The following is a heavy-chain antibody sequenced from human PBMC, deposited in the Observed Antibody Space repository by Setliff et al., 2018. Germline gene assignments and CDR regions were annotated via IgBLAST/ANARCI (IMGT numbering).Heavy chain of an antibody. D-gene: IGHD3-22*01. V-gene: IGHV1-18*01. CDR3: AYDSSGYYPGY. Sequence: ASVKVSCKASGHTFITFGISWVQQAPGQGLEWMGWISAYSDDTKYAEKFQGRVTMTMDTSTGTAYMELRSLRSDDTAVYICAYDSSGYYPGYWGQGTLVTVSS. CDR1: GHTFITFG. CDR2: ISAYSDDT. J-gene: IGHJ4*02.